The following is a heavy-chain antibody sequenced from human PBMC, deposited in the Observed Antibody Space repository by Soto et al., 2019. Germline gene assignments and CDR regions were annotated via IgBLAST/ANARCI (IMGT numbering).Heavy chain of an antibody. V-gene: IGHV4-39*01. CDR1: GGSISSSGYY. Sequence: QLQLQEAGPGLVKPSETLSLTCTVSGGSISSSGYYWGWIRQPPGKGLEWIGSMYYSGSTYYNPSLKSRATISEDTSKNQFSLKVSSVTAADTAVYSCGRRTVAGTYWGQGTLVTVSS. D-gene: IGHD6-19*01. CDR3: GRRTVAGTY. J-gene: IGHJ4*02. CDR2: MYYSGST.